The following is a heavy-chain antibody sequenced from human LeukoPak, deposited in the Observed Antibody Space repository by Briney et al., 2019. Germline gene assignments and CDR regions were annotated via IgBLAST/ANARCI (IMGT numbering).Heavy chain of an antibody. CDR2: IYYSGST. V-gene: IGHV4-59*01. CDR1: GGSISSYY. J-gene: IGHJ2*01. D-gene: IGHD5-24*01. Sequence: PSETLSLTCTVSGGSISSYYWSWIRQPPGKGLEWIGYIYYSGSTNYNPSLKSRVTISVDTSKNQFSLKLSSVTAADTAVYYWARVYGVEMATYFDLWGRGTLVTVSS. CDR3: ARVYGVEMATYFDL.